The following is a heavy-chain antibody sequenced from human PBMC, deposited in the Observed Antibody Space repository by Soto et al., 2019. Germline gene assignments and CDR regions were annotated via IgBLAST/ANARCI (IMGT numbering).Heavy chain of an antibody. V-gene: IGHV2-5*02. Sequence: QITLKESGPTLVKPTQTLTLTCTVSGFSLNTYGVGVGGIRQPPGKALEWLALIYWDDDKRYSPSLKSRLTITKDTSKNQVVLTMTNMDPVDTVTYYCARALGSWGAYYFDYWVQGTLVTVSS. CDR1: GFSLNTYGVG. CDR3: ARALGSWGAYYFDY. D-gene: IGHD3-16*01. CDR2: IYWDDDK. J-gene: IGHJ4*02.